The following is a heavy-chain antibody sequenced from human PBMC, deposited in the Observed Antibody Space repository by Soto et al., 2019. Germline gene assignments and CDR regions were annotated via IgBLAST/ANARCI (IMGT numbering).Heavy chain of an antibody. Sequence: SQTLSLTCAISGDSVSSNSAAWNWIRQSPSRGLEWLGRTYYRSKWYNDYAVSVKSRITINPDTSKNQFSLQLNSVTPEDTAVYYCARGGEWLDVYYYYCGMDVWGQGTTVTVSS. D-gene: IGHD6-19*01. J-gene: IGHJ6*02. CDR1: GDSVSSNSAA. CDR2: TYYRSKWYN. V-gene: IGHV6-1*01. CDR3: ARGGEWLDVYYYYCGMDV.